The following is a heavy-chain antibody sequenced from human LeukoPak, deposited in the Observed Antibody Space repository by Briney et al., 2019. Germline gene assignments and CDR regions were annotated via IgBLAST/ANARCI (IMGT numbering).Heavy chain of an antibody. Sequence: PGGSLRLSCTASGFTFGVYAMSWVRQAPGKGLEWVGFIRSKGYGGTTEYAASVKGRYTISRDDSKSIAYLQMNSLKTEDTAVYYCTRSPYYYDSSGYPRYYFDYWGQGTLVTVSS. V-gene: IGHV3-49*04. J-gene: IGHJ4*02. CDR2: IRSKGYGGTT. CDR3: TRSPYYYDSSGYPRYYFDY. D-gene: IGHD3-22*01. CDR1: GFTFGVYA.